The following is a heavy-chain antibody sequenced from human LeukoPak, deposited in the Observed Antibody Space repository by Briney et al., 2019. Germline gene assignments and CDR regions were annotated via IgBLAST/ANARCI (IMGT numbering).Heavy chain of an antibody. Sequence: SETLSLTCAVYGGSFSGYYWSWIRQPPGKGLEWIGGINHSGSTNYNPSLKSRVTISVDTSKNQFSLKLSSVTAADTAVYYCARSRGYSGYAYDAFDIWGQGTMVTVSS. V-gene: IGHV4-34*01. CDR1: GGSFSGYY. CDR2: INHSGST. D-gene: IGHD5-12*01. J-gene: IGHJ3*02. CDR3: ARSRGYSGYAYDAFDI.